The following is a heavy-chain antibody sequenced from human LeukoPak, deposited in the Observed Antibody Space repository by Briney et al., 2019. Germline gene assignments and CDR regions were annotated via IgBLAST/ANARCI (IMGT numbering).Heavy chain of an antibody. V-gene: IGHV3-30-3*01. CDR1: GFTFSSYA. D-gene: IGHD3-22*01. J-gene: IGHJ3*02. CDR3: ARVKYYDRTRLPEGYAFDI. CDR2: IPYDGSNK. Sequence: GGSLRLSCAASGFTFSSYAMHWVRQAPGKGLEWVAVIPYDGSNKYYADSVKGRFTISRDNSKNTLYLQMNSLRAEDTAVYYCARVKYYDRTRLPEGYAFDIWGQGTMVTVSS.